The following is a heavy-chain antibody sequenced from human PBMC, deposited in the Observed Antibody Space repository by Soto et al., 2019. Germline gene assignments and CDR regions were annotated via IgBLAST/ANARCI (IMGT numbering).Heavy chain of an antibody. Sequence: QVQLVESGGGVVQPGRSLRLSCAASGFTFSSYGMHWVRQAPGKGLEWVAVISYDGSNKYYADSVKGRFTISRDNSKNTLYLQMHSLRAEDTAVYYCAKDHSSSWGLDYWGQGTLVTVSS. J-gene: IGHJ4*02. CDR1: GFTFSSYG. D-gene: IGHD6-13*01. V-gene: IGHV3-30*18. CDR3: AKDHSSSWGLDY. CDR2: ISYDGSNK.